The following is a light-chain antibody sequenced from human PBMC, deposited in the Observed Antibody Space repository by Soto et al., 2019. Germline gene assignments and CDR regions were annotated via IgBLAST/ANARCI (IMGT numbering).Light chain of an antibody. CDR3: SSYTSSSTLV. CDR2: GVT. J-gene: IGLJ2*01. Sequence: QSALTQPASVSGSPGQSIIISCTGTSSDVGTYNYVSWYQQHPGRAPKLVIYGVTNRPSGVSTRFSGSKYGNTASLTISGLQAEDEDDYYCSSYTSSSTLVFGGGTKLTVL. CDR1: SSDVGTYNY. V-gene: IGLV2-14*01.